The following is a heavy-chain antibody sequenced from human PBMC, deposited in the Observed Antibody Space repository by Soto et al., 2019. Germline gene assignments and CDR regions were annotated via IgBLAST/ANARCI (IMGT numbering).Heavy chain of an antibody. Sequence: PGGSLRLSCAASGFTVSSNYMSWVRQAPGKGLEWVSVIYSGGSTYYADSVKGRFTISRDDSKNTLFLQMNSLRAEDTAFYYCARARGWSVSDFWGQGTLVTVSS. J-gene: IGHJ4*02. CDR3: ARARGWSVSDF. V-gene: IGHV3-66*01. D-gene: IGHD6-19*01. CDR2: IYSGGST. CDR1: GFTVSSNY.